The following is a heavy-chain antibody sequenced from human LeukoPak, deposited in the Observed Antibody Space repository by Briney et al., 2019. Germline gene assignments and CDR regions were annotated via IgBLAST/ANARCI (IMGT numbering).Heavy chain of an antibody. CDR2: ISYDGSNK. D-gene: IGHD3-22*01. CDR3: AKWATYYYDSSGYYRGGDNY. CDR1: GFTFSSYA. Sequence: GGSLRLSCAASGFTFSSYAMSWVRQAPGKGLEWVTVISYDGSNKYYADSVKGRFAISRDNSKKTLYLQMHSLRAEDTALYYCAKWATYYYDSSGYYRGGDNYWGQGTLVTVSS. J-gene: IGHJ4*02. V-gene: IGHV3-30*18.